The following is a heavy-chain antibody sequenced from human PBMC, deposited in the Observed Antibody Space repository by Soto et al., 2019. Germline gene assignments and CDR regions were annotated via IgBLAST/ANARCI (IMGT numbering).Heavy chain of an antibody. Sequence: GGSLRLSCAASGFIFSSSSMNWVRQAPGKGLEWLSYINSASSSIYYADSVRGRFTISRDNAKNSLFLQMNSLRDEDTAVYYCVRELLPGISAAGYWGQGTLVTVSS. J-gene: IGHJ4*02. CDR2: INSASSSI. D-gene: IGHD6-13*01. V-gene: IGHV3-21*05. CDR1: GFIFSSSS. CDR3: VRELLPGISAAGY.